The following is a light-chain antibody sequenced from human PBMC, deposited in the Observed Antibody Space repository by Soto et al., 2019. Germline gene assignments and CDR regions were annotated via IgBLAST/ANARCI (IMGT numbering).Light chain of an antibody. CDR1: QSIISW. V-gene: IGKV1-5*03. CDR3: QQYQSYSYT. J-gene: IGKJ2*01. CDR2: KAS. Sequence: DIQMTQSPSTLPASVGDRVTITCRASQSIISWLAWYQQKPGKAPKLLIHKASTLESGVPSRFSGSGSGTEFTLTISRLQSEDSATYYCQQYQSYSYTFGQGTKLDIK.